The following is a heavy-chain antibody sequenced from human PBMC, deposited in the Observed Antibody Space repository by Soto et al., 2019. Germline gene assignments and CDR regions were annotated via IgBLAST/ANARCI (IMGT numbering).Heavy chain of an antibody. V-gene: IGHV1-58*01. D-gene: IGHD5-18*01. CDR3: ASSNVDTAMADQPDAFDT. Sequence: SVKVSCKTSGVTFSGSAVHWVRQARGHRLQWIGWIDVGSANANYAQMLQERVTISRDMSTSTAYMELSSLRSEDTAVYYCASSNVDTAMADQPDAFDTWGQGTMVTV. CDR2: IDVGSANA. J-gene: IGHJ3*02. CDR1: GVTFSGSA.